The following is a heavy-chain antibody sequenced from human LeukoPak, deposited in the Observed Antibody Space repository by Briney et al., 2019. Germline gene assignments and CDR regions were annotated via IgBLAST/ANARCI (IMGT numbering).Heavy chain of an antibody. D-gene: IGHD3-16*01. CDR1: GYTFTGYY. V-gene: IGHV1-2*02. CDR2: INPNSGGT. J-gene: IGHJ6*03. Sequence: ASVKVSCKASGYTFTGYYMHWVRQAPGQGLEWMGWINPNSGGTNYAQKFQGRVTMTRDTSISTAYMELSRLRSDDTAVYYCARDLGVSTVLSYYYYYMDVWGKGTTVTISS. CDR3: ARDLGVSTVLSYYYYYMDV.